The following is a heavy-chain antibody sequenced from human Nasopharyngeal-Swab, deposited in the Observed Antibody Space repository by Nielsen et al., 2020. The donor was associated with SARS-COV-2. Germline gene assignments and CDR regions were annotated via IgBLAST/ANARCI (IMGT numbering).Heavy chain of an antibody. CDR3: ARGGDPREVVAATDCFDP. J-gene: IGHJ5*02. CDR2: INPGGGSA. V-gene: IGHV1-46*01. Sequence: ARHPPGRGLEWLGIINPGGGSARYSHNFQGRVTMTRDTSTSTVYMELSSLRSEDTAVYYCARGGDPREVVAATDCFDPWGQGTLVTVSS. D-gene: IGHD2-15*01.